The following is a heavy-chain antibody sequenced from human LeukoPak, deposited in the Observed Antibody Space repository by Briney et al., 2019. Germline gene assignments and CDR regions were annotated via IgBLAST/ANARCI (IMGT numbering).Heavy chain of an antibody. CDR2: ISSSSSYI. CDR1: GFTFNIYT. J-gene: IGHJ3*02. Sequence: GGSLRLSCAASGFTFNIYTMNWVRQAPGKGLEWVSSISSSSSYIYYADSVKGRFTISRDNAKNSLYLQMDSLRAEDTAVYYCARDGPYCSSTSCIWGPHRATLGTWDIWGQGTMVTVSS. CDR3: ARDGPYCSSTSCIWGPHRATLGTWDI. V-gene: IGHV3-21*01. D-gene: IGHD2-2*01.